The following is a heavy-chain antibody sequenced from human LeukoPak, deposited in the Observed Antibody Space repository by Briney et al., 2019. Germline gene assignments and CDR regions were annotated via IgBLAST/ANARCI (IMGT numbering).Heavy chain of an antibody. CDR2: INPSGGST. J-gene: IGHJ4*02. V-gene: IGHV1-46*01. CDR1: GYTFTSYG. Sequence: ASVKVSCKASGYTFTSYGISWVRQAPGQGLECMGIINPSGGSTSYAQKFQGRVTMTRDMSTSTVYMELSSLRSEDTAVYYCASRPRTVTTGGLDYWGQGTLVTVSS. D-gene: IGHD4-11*01. CDR3: ASRPRTVTTGGLDY.